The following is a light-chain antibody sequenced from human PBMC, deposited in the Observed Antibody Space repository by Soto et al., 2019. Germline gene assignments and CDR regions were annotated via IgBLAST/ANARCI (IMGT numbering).Light chain of an antibody. Sequence: QSVLTQPASVSGSPGQSITISCTGTSSDVGSYNLVSWYQQHPGKAPKLMIYEGSKRPSGVSNRFSGSKSGNTASLTISGLQAEDGADYYCCSYARSSTYVFGTGTKLTVL. CDR3: CSYARSSTYV. CDR2: EGS. V-gene: IGLV2-23*01. CDR1: SSDVGSYNL. J-gene: IGLJ1*01.